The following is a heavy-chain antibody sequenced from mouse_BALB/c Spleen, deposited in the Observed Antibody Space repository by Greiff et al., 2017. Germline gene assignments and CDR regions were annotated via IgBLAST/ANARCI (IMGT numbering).Heavy chain of an antibody. D-gene: IGHD1-2*01. CDR1: GFSLTGYG. CDR2: IWGDGST. CDR3: ARGHYDGPWFAY. J-gene: IGHJ3*01. Sequence: VQLQQSGPGLVAPSQSLSITCTVSGFSLTGYGVNWVRQPPGKGLEWLGMIWGDGSTDYNSALKSRLSISKDNSKSHVFLKMNSLQTDDTAKYYCARGHYDGPWFAYWGQGTLVTVSA. V-gene: IGHV2-6-7*01.